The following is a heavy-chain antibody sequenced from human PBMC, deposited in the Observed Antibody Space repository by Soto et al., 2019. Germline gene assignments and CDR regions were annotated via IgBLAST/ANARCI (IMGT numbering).Heavy chain of an antibody. Sequence: EVQLVESGGGLVQPGGSLRLSCAASGFTVSSNYMSWVRQAPGKGLEWVSVIYSGGSTSYADSVKGRFTISRDYSKNTLYLHMNSLRADDTAMYYCARDAFGDYGQQYFQHWGQGTLVTVSS. CDR3: ARDAFGDYGQQYFQH. V-gene: IGHV3-66*01. D-gene: IGHD4-17*01. J-gene: IGHJ1*01. CDR1: GFTVSSNY. CDR2: IYSGGST.